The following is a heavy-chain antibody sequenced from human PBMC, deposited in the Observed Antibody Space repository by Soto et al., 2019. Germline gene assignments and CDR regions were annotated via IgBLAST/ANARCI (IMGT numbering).Heavy chain of an antibody. CDR1: VSTCTSNY. J-gene: IGHJ4*02. CDR3: AYSESGYSYGLRI. Sequence: GALRLSGAASVSTCTSNYMSWVRQAPGKGLEWVSVIYSGGSSYYADSVKVRFTISRDNSKNTLYLQMNSLRAEDTAVYYCAYSESGYSYGLRIWGQGTLVTVSS. D-gene: IGHD5-18*01. CDR2: IYSGGSS. V-gene: IGHV3-53*01.